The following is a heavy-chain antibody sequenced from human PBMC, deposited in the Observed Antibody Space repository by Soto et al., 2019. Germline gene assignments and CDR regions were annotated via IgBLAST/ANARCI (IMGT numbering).Heavy chain of an antibody. V-gene: IGHV1-69*01. CDR2: IIPIFGTA. CDR3: ARDHTCVVVPAAMSRGYIYGVGWFDP. J-gene: IGHJ5*02. CDR1: GGTFSSYA. D-gene: IGHD2-2*01. Sequence: QVQLVQSGAEVKKPGSSVKVSCKASGGTFSSYAISWVRQAPGQGLEWMGGIIPIFGTANYAQKFQGRVTITADESTSTADMELSSLRSEETAVYYCARDHTCVVVPAAMSRGYIYGVGWFDPWGQGTLVTVSS.